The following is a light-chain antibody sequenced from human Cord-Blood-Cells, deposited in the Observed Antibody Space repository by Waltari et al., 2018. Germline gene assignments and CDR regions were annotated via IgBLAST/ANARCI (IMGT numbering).Light chain of an antibody. CDR1: SSDVGGSKY. V-gene: IGLV2-14*01. Sequence: QSALTQPASVSGSPGQSITLSCTGTSSDVGGSKYVSWYQQQPGKAPKLMIYDVRTRPAWVSTRFSCSKSGNTASRTISGLQAEDRADYYCSSYTASSTLVFGTGTKVTVL. J-gene: IGLJ1*01. CDR3: SSYTASSTLV. CDR2: DVR.